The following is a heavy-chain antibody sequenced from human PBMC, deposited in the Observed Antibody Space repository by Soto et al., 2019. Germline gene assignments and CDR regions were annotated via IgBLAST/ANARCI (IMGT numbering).Heavy chain of an antibody. D-gene: IGHD3-3*01. CDR1: GFTFSSYA. Sequence: EVQLVESGGGLVQPGGSLRLSCAASGFTFSSYAMHWVRQAPGKGLEYVSAISSNGGSTYYANSVKGRFTISRDNSKNTLYLQMGSLRAEDMYVYYCARSGRFLEWLLDPWGQGTLVTVSS. CDR3: ARSGRFLEWLLDP. V-gene: IGHV3-64*01. J-gene: IGHJ5*02. CDR2: ISSNGGST.